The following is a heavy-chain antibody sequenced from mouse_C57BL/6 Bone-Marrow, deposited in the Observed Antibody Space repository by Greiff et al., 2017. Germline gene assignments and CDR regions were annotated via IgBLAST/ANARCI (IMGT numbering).Heavy chain of an antibody. Sequence: QVQLQQSGAELARPGASVKLSCKASGYTFTSYWMHWVKQRPIQGLEWIGNIDPSASETHYNQQFKDKATLTVDKSSSTAYMQLSSLTSEDSAVYYCARPSTGYCDVWGTGTTVTVSS. D-gene: IGHD1-1*01. CDR2: IDPSASET. CDR3: ARPSTGYCDV. CDR1: GYTFTSYW. J-gene: IGHJ1*03. V-gene: IGHV1-52*01.